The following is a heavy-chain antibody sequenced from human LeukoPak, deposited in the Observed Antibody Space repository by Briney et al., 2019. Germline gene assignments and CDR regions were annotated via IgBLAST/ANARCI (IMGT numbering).Heavy chain of an antibody. CDR3: PKGIERGGSYFD. V-gene: IGHV3-11*04. J-gene: IGHJ4*02. CDR2: ISSSGSTI. Sequence: PGGSLRLSCAASGFTFSDYYMSWIRQAPGKGLEWVSYISSSGSTIYYADSVKGRFTISRDNAKNSLYLQMNSLRAEDTAVYYCPKGIERGGSYFDYGAREPWSPSPQ. CDR1: GFTFSDYY. D-gene: IGHD1-26*01.